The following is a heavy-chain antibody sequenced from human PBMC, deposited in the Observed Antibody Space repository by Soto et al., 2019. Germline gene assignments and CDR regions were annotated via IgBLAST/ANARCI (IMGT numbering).Heavy chain of an antibody. CDR3: AGLRISTCPGIALDA. J-gene: IGHJ6*02. V-gene: IGHV3-30-3*01. Sequence: QVHLVESGGGVVRPGKSLTLSCTGSGFTFMTFAMHWVRQAPGKGLEWVALISHDGTKKYSSDSGKGRFSVSRYHSNNSLYHRIDILRCWGSALNYCAGLRISTCPGIALDAWGQGTTVTVSS. D-gene: IGHD1-1*01. CDR2: ISHDGTKK. CDR1: GFTFMTFA.